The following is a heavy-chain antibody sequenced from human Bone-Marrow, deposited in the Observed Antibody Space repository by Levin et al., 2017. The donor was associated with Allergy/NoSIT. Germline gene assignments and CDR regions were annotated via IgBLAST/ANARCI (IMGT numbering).Heavy chain of an antibody. CDR3: TRDHFRPGDYFDY. CDR1: GFTFGDYA. J-gene: IGHJ4*02. Sequence: GESLKISCTASGFTFGDYAMSWFRQAPGKGLEWVGFIRSKAYGATTEYAASVKGRFTISRDDSESIAYLQMNSLQTEDTAVYYCTRDHFRPGDYFDYWGQGTLVTVSS. V-gene: IGHV3-49*03. D-gene: IGHD3-3*02. CDR2: IRSKAYGATT.